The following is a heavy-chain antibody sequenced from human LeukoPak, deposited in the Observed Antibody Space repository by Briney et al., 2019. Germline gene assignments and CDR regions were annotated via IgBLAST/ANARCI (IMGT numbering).Heavy chain of an antibody. V-gene: IGHV4-59*01. CDR2: MQSTGIS. D-gene: IGHD5-18*01. J-gene: IGHJ4*02. CDR3: ARDKQHSYGRYFDH. CDR1: GGSLSTYH. Sequence: SETLSLTCSVSGGSLSTYHWNWIRKPPGKGLEWIGYMQSTGISKYSPSLKSRVAIFVDTSKNQVVLNLSSVTAADTAVYYCARDKQHSYGRYFDHWGQGMLVTVSS.